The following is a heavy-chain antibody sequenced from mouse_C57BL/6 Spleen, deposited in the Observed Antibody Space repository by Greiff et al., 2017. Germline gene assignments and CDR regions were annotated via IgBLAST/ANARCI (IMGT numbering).Heavy chain of an antibody. D-gene: IGHD2-4*01. CDR2: INYDGSST. CDR3: ARQAYDYDVYFDY. J-gene: IGHJ2*01. Sequence: DVQLVESEGGLVQPGSSMKLSCTASGFTFSDYYMAWVRQVPEKGLEWVANINYDGSSTYYLDSLKSRFIISRDNAKNILYLQMSSLKSEDTATYYCARQAYDYDVYFDYWGQGTTLTVSS. V-gene: IGHV5-16*01. CDR1: GFTFSDYY.